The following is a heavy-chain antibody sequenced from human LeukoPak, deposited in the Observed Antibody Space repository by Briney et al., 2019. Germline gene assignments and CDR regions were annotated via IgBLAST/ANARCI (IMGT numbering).Heavy chain of an antibody. Sequence: GGSPRLSCAASGFTFSSYSMNWVRQAPGKGLEWVSYISSSSSTIYYADSVKGRFTISRDNAKNSLYLQMNSLRDEDTAVYYCATHSGIAVAYYYYGMDVWGQGTTVTVSS. V-gene: IGHV3-48*02. D-gene: IGHD6-19*01. CDR1: GFTFSSYS. CDR2: ISSSSSTI. J-gene: IGHJ6*02. CDR3: ATHSGIAVAYYYYGMDV.